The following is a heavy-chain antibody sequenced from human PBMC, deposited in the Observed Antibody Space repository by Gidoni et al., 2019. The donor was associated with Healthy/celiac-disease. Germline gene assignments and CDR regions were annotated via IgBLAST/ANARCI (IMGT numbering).Heavy chain of an antibody. CDR1: GFTFSSYA. CDR2: ISYDGSNK. Sequence: QVQLVESGGCVVQPGRSLILSCAASGFTFSSYAMQWVRQAPGTGLEWVAVISYDGSNKDYADSVKGRFTISRDNSKNTLYLQMNSLRAEDTAVYYCARDIAPRAALPDDAFDIWGQGTMVTVSS. V-gene: IGHV3-30*04. J-gene: IGHJ3*02. D-gene: IGHD6-6*01. CDR3: ARDIAPRAALPDDAFDI.